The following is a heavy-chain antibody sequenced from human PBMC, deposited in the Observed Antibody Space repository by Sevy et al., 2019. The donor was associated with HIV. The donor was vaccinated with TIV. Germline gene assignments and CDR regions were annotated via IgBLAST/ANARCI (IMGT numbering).Heavy chain of an antibody. CDR1: GFTFSDYY. CDR3: ARAGYYDSNGECQEAFDI. Sequence: GGSLRLSCAASGFTFSDYYMEWVRQAPGEGLEWVGRVRNKVNGYTTAYAATVKGSVTISRDDSKSSVYLQMKSLKVEDTALYYCARAGYYDSNGECQEAFDIWGQGTMVTVSS. D-gene: IGHD3-22*01. J-gene: IGHJ3*02. CDR2: VRNKVNGYTT. V-gene: IGHV3-72*01.